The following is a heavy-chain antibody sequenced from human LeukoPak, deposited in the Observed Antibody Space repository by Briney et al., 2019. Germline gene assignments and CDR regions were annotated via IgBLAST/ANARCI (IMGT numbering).Heavy chain of an antibody. CDR1: GFTFSSYA. V-gene: IGHV3-30*04. CDR2: ISYDGSNK. D-gene: IGHD3-9*01. CDR3: ARFEEEDPQFTH. J-gene: IGHJ4*02. Sequence: QPGGSLRLSCAASGFTFSSYAMHWVRQAPGKGLEWVAVISYDGSNKYYADSVKGRFTISRDNSKNTLYLQMNSLRAEDTAVYYCARFEEEDPQFTHWGQGTLVTVSS.